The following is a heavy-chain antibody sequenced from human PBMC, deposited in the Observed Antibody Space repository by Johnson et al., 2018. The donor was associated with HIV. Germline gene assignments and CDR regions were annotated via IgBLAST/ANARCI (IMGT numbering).Heavy chain of an antibody. CDR1: GFLFSDYV. J-gene: IGHJ3*02. D-gene: IGHD3-3*01. V-gene: IGHV3-33*05. CDR2: ISYVGSVK. Sequence: VQLVESGGGVERPGESLRLSCVGSGFLFSDYVMSCVRPVPGEGLEWVAAISYVGSVKYYAQSVKGRLAPSTDTANKSLYSQMNSLRAEDTPVYYCARDRADLEWLTIKGDAFDIWGQGTMVTVSS. CDR3: ARDRADLEWLTIKGDAFDI.